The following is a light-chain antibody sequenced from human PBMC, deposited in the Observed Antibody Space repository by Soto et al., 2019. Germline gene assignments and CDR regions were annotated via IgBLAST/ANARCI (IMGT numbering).Light chain of an antibody. CDR2: GAS. J-gene: IGKJ2*01. CDR3: QQYCSSPPYT. Sequence: EIVLTQSPGTLSLSPGERATLSCRASQRVISNYLAWYQQQPGHAPRLLIYGASSRATDIPDRFSGSGSGTDFTLTISRLGPEDFAVYYCQQYCSSPPYTFGQGTKLEIK. V-gene: IGKV3-20*01. CDR1: QRVISNY.